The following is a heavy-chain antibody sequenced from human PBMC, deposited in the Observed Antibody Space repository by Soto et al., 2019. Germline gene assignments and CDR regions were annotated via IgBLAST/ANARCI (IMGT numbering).Heavy chain of an antibody. D-gene: IGHD3-22*01. Sequence: EVQLVESGGGLVQPGGSLRLSCAASGFTVSSNYMSWVRQAPGKGLEWVSVIYSGGSTYYADSVKGRFTISRDNSKNTLYLQMNSLRAEDTAVYYCAREGSAYDSSGYRPLDNWGQGTLVTVSS. CDR2: IYSGGST. CDR3: AREGSAYDSSGYRPLDN. J-gene: IGHJ4*02. CDR1: GFTVSSNY. V-gene: IGHV3-66*01.